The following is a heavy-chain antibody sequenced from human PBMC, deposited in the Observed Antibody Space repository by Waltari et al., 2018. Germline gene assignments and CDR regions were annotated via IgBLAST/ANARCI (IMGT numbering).Heavy chain of an antibody. CDR2: IYWDNDK. Sequence: QISLKESGPTLLKPTQTLTVTCSFSGFSLTTTGVGVGCFRHPPEKALQWLAVIYWDNDKRYSPSLRNRLTITKDTSRNQVVLTMSNVDPVDTATYFCAHRALADTAMGWDFGSWDYWGQGALVTVSS. D-gene: IGHD5-18*01. J-gene: IGHJ4*02. CDR1: GFSLTTTGVG. V-gene: IGHV2-5*02. CDR3: AHRALADTAMGWDFGSWDY.